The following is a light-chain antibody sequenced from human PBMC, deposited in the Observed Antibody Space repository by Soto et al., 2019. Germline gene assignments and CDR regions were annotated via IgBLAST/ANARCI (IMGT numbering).Light chain of an antibody. CDR3: SSYSSSSTPYV. CDR2: EVS. V-gene: IGLV2-14*01. CDR1: SSDVGSYNY. J-gene: IGLJ1*01. Sequence: QSVLTQPASVSGSPGQSITISCTGTSSDVGSYNYVSWYQQHPGKAPKLMIYEVSNRPSGVSNRFSGSKSGNAASLTISGLQAEDEADYCCSSYSSSSTPYVFGTGTKVTVL.